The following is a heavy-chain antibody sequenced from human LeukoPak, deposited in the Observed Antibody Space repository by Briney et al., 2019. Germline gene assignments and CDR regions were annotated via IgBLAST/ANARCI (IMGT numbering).Heavy chain of an antibody. CDR3: AKGASYDYVWGSYALDY. CDR2: INWNSVSA. D-gene: IGHD3-16*01. Sequence: GGSLRLSCVASGFTFDDYAMHWVRQAPGKGLEWVAGINWNSVSAVYADSLKGRLTISRDNAKNSLFLQMNSLKTEDTALYYCAKGASYDYVWGSYALDYWGQGTLVTVSS. CDR1: GFTFDDYA. J-gene: IGHJ4*02. V-gene: IGHV3-9*01.